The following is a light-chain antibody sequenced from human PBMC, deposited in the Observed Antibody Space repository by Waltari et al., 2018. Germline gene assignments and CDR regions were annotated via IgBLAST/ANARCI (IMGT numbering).Light chain of an antibody. J-gene: IGLJ3*02. CDR3: QYYDTSLSVV. CDR2: GSS. Sequence: QSVLTQPPSVSGAPGQRVTISCTGSGSNIGAGYDVHWYQHLPRAAPKLLIYGSSCRPLGGPYRVVGAKSGTSASLAITGLQADDEGDYYCQYYDTSLSVVFGGGTKLTVL. V-gene: IGLV1-40*01. CDR1: GSNIGAGYD.